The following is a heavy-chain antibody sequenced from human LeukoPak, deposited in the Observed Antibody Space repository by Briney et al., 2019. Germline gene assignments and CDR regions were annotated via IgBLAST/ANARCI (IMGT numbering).Heavy chain of an antibody. CDR3: ARDPDSSGYYAYYFEY. D-gene: IGHD3-22*01. J-gene: IGHJ4*02. Sequence: GGSLRLSCAASGFTFSSYAMHWVRQAPGKGLEWVAVISYDGSNKYYADSVKGRFTISRDNSKNTLYLQMNSLRAEDTAVYYCARDPDSSGYYAYYFEYWGQGTLVTVSS. V-gene: IGHV3-30-3*01. CDR1: GFTFSSYA. CDR2: ISYDGSNK.